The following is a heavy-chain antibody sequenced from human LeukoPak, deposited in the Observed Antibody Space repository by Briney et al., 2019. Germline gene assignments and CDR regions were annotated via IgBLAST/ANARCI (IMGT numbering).Heavy chain of an antibody. D-gene: IGHD6-19*01. V-gene: IGHV3-23*01. J-gene: IGHJ4*02. CDR2: ISGSGVST. Sequence: GGSLRPSCAASGFTFSSYAMTWVRQAPGKGLEWVSVISGSGVSTYYADSVKGRFTISRDNSKNTLFLQMNSLRAEDTAVYYCAKGGVAVGPIAVAGYFDYWGQGTLVTASS. CDR3: AKGGVAVGPIAVAGYFDY. CDR1: GFTFSSYA.